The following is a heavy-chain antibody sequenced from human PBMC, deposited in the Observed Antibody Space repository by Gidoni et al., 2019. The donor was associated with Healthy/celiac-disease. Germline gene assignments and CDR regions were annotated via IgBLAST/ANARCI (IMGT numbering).Heavy chain of an antibody. Sequence: QVPLPESGPGLVKPSQTLSLTCTVPGGSLSSGGYYWSWIRQHPGKCLEWIVYIYYSGSTYYNPSLKSRVTISVDTSKNQFSLKLSAVTAADTAVYYCARNPYYYDSSGYFDYWGQGTLVTVSS. J-gene: IGHJ4*02. CDR3: ARNPYYYDSSGYFDY. D-gene: IGHD3-22*01. CDR1: GGSLSSGGYY. V-gene: IGHV4-31*03. CDR2: IYYSGST.